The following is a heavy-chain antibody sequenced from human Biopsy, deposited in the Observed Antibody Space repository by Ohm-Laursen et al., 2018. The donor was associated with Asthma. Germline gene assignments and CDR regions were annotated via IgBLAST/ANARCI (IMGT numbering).Heavy chain of an antibody. CDR2: ISFDGTNR. Sequence: SSLRLSCAASGFTFSRHALHWVRQAPGKGLDWVAVISFDGTNRNYTDSVKGRFTISRDNSRNTLHPEMNSLRAEDTAVYFCAKEVFPGWELRRGPDSWGQGTLVTVSS. V-gene: IGHV3-30*18. D-gene: IGHD1-26*01. CDR3: AKEVFPGWELRRGPDS. J-gene: IGHJ4*02. CDR1: GFTFSRHA.